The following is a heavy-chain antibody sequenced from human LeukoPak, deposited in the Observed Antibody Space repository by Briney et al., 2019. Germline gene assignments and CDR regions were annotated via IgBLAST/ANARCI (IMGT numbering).Heavy chain of an antibody. D-gene: IGHD4-17*01. CDR1: GGSFSGYY. J-gene: IGHJ6*02. CDR2: INHSGST. CDR3: ARGRLRGPSYYYYYYGMDV. Sequence: SETLSLTCAVYGGSFSGYYWSWIRQPPGKGLEWIGEINHSGSTNYNPSFKSQVTISVETSKNQFSLKLSSVTAADTAVYYCARGRLRGPSYYYYYYGMDVWGQGTTVTVSS. V-gene: IGHV4-34*01.